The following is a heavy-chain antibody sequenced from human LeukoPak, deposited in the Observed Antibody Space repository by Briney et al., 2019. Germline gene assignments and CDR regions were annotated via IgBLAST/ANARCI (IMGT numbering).Heavy chain of an antibody. J-gene: IGHJ3*02. D-gene: IGHD3-9*01. CDR3: ARGVLRYFDWLLYGAFDI. CDR2: IIPIFGTA. V-gene: IGHV1-69*01. CDR1: GGTFISYA. Sequence: ASVKVSCKASGGTFISYAISWVRQAPGQGLEWMGGIIPIFGTANYAQKFQGRVTITADESTSTAYMELSSLRSEDTAVYYCARGVLRYFDWLLYGAFDIWGQGTMVTVSS.